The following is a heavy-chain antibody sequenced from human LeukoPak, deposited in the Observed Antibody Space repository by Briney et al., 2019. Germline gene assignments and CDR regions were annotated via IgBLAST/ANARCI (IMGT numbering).Heavy chain of an antibody. J-gene: IGHJ4*02. V-gene: IGHV3-11*05. Sequence: PGGSLRLSCAASGFTFSDYYMSWIRQAPGKGLEWVSYISSSSSYTNYADSVKGRFTISRDNAKNSLYLQMNSLRAEDTAVYYCAKAGRSGSSPLDYWGQGTLVTVSS. CDR2: ISSSSSYT. CDR1: GFTFSDYY. CDR3: AKAGRSGSSPLDY. D-gene: IGHD3-10*01.